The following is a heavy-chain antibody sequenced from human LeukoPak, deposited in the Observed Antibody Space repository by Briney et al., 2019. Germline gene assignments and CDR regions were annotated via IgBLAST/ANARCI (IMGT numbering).Heavy chain of an antibody. CDR2: IYYSGST. V-gene: IGHV4-39*07. Sequence: SETLSLTCSVSGVSISGISYYWGWIRQPPGTGLEWIGSIYYSGSTNYNPSLKSRITISVDTSKNQFSLKLSSVTAADTAVYYCARRKITVAASDAFDIWGQGTMVTVSS. CDR1: GVSISGISYY. J-gene: IGHJ3*02. CDR3: ARRKITVAASDAFDI. D-gene: IGHD6-19*01.